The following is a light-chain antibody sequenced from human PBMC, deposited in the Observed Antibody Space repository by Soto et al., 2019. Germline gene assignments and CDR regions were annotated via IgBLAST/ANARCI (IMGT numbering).Light chain of an antibody. CDR1: SSDVGGSNY. CDR2: AVS. J-gene: IGLJ2*01. Sequence: QAVVTQPPSASGSLGQSVTISCTGTSSDVGGSNYVSWFQQHPGNSPKLVIFAVSQRPSGVPDRFSGSKSGNTASLTVSGLQAEDEADYYCSSYAGTNNVIFGGGTKVTVL. V-gene: IGLV2-8*01. CDR3: SSYAGTNNVI.